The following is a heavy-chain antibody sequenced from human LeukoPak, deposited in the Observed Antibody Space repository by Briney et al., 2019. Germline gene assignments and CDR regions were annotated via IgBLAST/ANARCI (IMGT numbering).Heavy chain of an antibody. V-gene: IGHV3-30-3*01. CDR1: GFTFSSYA. CDR2: LSYDGSNK. D-gene: IGHD1-26*01. Sequence: GRSLRLSCAASGFTFSSYAMHWVRQAPGKGLEWVAVLSYDGSNKYYADSVKGRFTISRDNSKNTVYLQMNSLRAEDTAVYYCARDRALVGATPPDSWGQGTLVTVSS. CDR3: ARDRALVGATPPDS. J-gene: IGHJ5*01.